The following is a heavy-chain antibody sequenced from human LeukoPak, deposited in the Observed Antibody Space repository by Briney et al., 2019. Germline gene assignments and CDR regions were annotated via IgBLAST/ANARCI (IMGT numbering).Heavy chain of an antibody. CDR1: GFTFSDYY. CDR3: ARSFRATDLDAFDI. CDR2: ISSSGSTI. J-gene: IGHJ3*02. V-gene: IGHV3-11*01. D-gene: IGHD1-26*01. Sequence: PGGSLRLSCAASGFTFSDYYMSWIRQAPGKGLEWVSYISSSGSTIYYADSVKGRFTISRDNAKNSLYLQMNSLRAEDTAVYYCARSFRATDLDAFDIWGQGTMVTVSS.